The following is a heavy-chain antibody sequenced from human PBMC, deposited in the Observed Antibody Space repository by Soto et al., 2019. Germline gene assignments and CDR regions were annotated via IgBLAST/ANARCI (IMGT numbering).Heavy chain of an antibody. CDR2: IDSGDGTT. J-gene: IGHJ4*02. D-gene: IGHD6-13*01. CDR1: GFDFGDYY. V-gene: IGHV3-11*01. Sequence: PGGSLRLSCTGSGFDFGDYYMSWIRQAPGKGLELVSYIDSGDGTTYYTDSVKGRFTISRDNAKKTVYLQMSSLRVEDTALYYCVRPYYSSSWFPFDRWGQGTLVTVSS. CDR3: VRPYYSSSWFPFDR.